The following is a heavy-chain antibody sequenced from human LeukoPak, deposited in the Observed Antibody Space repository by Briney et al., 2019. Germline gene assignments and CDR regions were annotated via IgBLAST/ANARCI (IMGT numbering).Heavy chain of an antibody. CDR2: ISWNSGSI. Sequence: GGSLRLSCAASGFTFDDYAMHWVRQAPGKGLEWVSGISWNSGSIGYADSVKGRFTISRDNAKNSLYLQMNSLRAEDTALYYCARSTPHYFDYWGQGTLVTVSS. CDR1: GFTFDDYA. J-gene: IGHJ4*02. V-gene: IGHV3-9*01. CDR3: ARSTPHYFDY. D-gene: IGHD2-2*01.